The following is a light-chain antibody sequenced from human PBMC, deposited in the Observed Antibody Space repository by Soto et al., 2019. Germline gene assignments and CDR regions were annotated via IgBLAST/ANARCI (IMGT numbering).Light chain of an antibody. CDR2: EAS. CDR3: QQANSFPIT. V-gene: IGKV1D-12*01. CDR1: QGITNR. J-gene: IGKJ5*01. Sequence: DIQMTQSPSSVSASVGDRVTITCRACQGITNRLAWYQQKPGKAPKLLIYEASSLQSGVPSRISGSGSGTDFTLTISSLQPEDFATYYCQQANSFPITFGQGTRLEIK.